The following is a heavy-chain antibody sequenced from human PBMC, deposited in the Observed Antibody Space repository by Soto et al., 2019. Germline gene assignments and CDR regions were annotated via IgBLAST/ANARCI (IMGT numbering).Heavy chain of an antibody. D-gene: IGHD2-21*02. Sequence: QVQLVQSGAEVKKPGASVKVSCKASGYTFTSYGISWVRQAPGQGLEWMGWISAYNGNTNYAQKLQGRVTMTTDTSTSTADMELRSLRSDDTAVYYCARVGHIVVVTAMPRDYWGQGTLVTVSS. J-gene: IGHJ4*02. CDR3: ARVGHIVVVTAMPRDY. V-gene: IGHV1-18*04. CDR2: ISAYNGNT. CDR1: GYTFTSYG.